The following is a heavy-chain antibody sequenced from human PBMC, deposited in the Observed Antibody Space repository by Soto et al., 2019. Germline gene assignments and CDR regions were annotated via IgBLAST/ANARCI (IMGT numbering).Heavy chain of an antibody. J-gene: IGHJ6*03. CDR1: GFTFSSYW. D-gene: IGHD2-15*01. CDR2: IKQDGSEK. Sequence: EVQLVESGGGLVQPGGSLRLSCAASGFTFSSYWMSWVRQAPGKGLEWVANIKQDGSEKYYVDSVKGRFTISRDNAKNSLYLQMNGLRAEDTDVYYCAGDNIPLVDLGLDYYYYMDVWGKGTTVTVSS. V-gene: IGHV3-7*01. CDR3: AGDNIPLVDLGLDYYYYMDV.